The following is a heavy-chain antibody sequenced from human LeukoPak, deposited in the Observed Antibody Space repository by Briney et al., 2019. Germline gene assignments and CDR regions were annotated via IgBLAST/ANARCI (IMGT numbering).Heavy chain of an antibody. Sequence: PGGSLRLSCAASGFTFSNYAMSWVRQAPGKGLEWLSSISGSGSSTYYADSVKGRFTISRDNSKNTLYLQMNSLRAEDTAVYYCAKDTVAVAALFDPWGQGTLVTVSP. V-gene: IGHV3-23*01. J-gene: IGHJ5*02. D-gene: IGHD6-19*01. CDR1: GFTFSNYA. CDR3: AKDTVAVAALFDP. CDR2: ISGSGSST.